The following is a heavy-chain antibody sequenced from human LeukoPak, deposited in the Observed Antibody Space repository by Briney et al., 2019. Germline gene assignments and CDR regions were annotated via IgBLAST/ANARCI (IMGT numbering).Heavy chain of an antibody. CDR3: ARDRVGATAEFDY. V-gene: IGHV1-2*02. CDR2: INPNSGGT. CDR1: GYIFIGYY. D-gene: IGHD1-26*01. Sequence: ASVKVSCKASGYIFIGYYMHWVRQAPGQGLEWMGGINPNSGGTNYAQKFQGRVTMARDMSTSTVYMELSSLRSEDTAVYYCARDRVGATAEFDYWGQGTLVTVSS. J-gene: IGHJ4*02.